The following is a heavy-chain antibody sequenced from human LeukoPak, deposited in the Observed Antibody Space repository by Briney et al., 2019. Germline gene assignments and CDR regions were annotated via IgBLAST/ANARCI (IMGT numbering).Heavy chain of an antibody. V-gene: IGHV4-39*01. CDR2: IYYSGSP. CDR3: ARRGVAGTFY. Sequence: PSETLSLTCTVSGGSISSSSYSWGWVRPPPGEGLEWIGSIYYSGSPYYNPSLKSRVTIPVDTSKNQFSLKLSSVTAADTAVYYCARRGVAGTFYWGQGTLVTVSS. CDR1: GGSISSSSYS. D-gene: IGHD6-19*01. J-gene: IGHJ4*02.